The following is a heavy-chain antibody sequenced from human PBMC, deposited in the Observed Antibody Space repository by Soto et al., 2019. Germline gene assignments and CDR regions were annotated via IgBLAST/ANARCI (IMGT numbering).Heavy chain of an antibody. D-gene: IGHD2-15*01. CDR3: ARDTADIVVVVDALDFDY. V-gene: IGHV1-18*01. J-gene: IGHJ4*02. Sequence: ASVKVSCKASGYTFTSYGISWVRQAPGQGLEWMGWISAYNGNTNYAQKLQGRVTMTTDTSTSKAYMELRSLGSDDTAVYYCARDTADIVVVVDALDFDYWGQGTLVTVSS. CDR1: GYTFTSYG. CDR2: ISAYNGNT.